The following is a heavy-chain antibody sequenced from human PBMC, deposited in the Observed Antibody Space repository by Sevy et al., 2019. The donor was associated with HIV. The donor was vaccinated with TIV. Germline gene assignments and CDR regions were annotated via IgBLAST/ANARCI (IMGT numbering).Heavy chain of an antibody. CDR3: ARSMEQQFDAFDI. V-gene: IGHV4-39*01. CDR2: IYSYGET. J-gene: IGHJ3*02. CDR1: GASIRDSSYY. Sequence: ETLSLTCTVSGASIRDSSYYWAWIRQPPGKGLEWFGNIYSYGETYYNSSLKSRVTISVDTSKNQFSLSLTSVTAADTAIYFCARSMEQQFDAFDIWGQGTMVTVSS. D-gene: IGHD6-13*01.